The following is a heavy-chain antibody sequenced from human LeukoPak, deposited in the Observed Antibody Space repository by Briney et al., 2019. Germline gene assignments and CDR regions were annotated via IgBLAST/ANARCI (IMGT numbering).Heavy chain of an antibody. Sequence: SETLSLTCTVSGGSISSYYWSWIRQPPGKGLEWIGYIYYSGSTNYNPSLKSRVTISVDTSKNQFSLKLSSATAADTAVYYCARSSPYYYDSSGQAFDYWGQGTLVTVSS. CDR3: ARSSPYYYDSSGQAFDY. D-gene: IGHD3-22*01. CDR1: GGSISSYY. V-gene: IGHV4-59*08. J-gene: IGHJ4*02. CDR2: IYYSGST.